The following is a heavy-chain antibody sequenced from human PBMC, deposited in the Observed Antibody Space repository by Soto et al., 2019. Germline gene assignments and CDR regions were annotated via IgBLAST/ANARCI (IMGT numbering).Heavy chain of an antibody. CDR3: ARVSYGGNVGG. CDR2: ISRDGISK. J-gene: IGHJ4*02. CDR1: GFTFSSYS. V-gene: IGHV3-48*01. Sequence: GESLKISCGASGFTFSSYSMSWVRQAPGKGLEWVSYISRDGISKYYANTVKGRFTVSRDNAENSLYLQMNSLRAEDTAVYYCARVSYGGNVGGWGQGTLVTVSS. D-gene: IGHD4-17*01.